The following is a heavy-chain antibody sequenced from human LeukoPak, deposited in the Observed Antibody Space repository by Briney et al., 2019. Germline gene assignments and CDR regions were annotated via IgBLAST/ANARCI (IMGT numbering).Heavy chain of an antibody. CDR1: GFTSSSYA. D-gene: IGHD3-10*01. CDR3: ATTPLWFGELPDDY. CDR2: ISGSGGST. J-gene: IGHJ4*02. V-gene: IGHV3-23*01. Sequence: PGGSLRLSCAASGFTSSSYAMSWVRQAPGKGLEWVSAISGSGGSTYYADSVKGRFTISRDNSKNTLYLQMNSLRAEDTAVYYCATTPLWFGELPDDYWGQGTLVTVSS.